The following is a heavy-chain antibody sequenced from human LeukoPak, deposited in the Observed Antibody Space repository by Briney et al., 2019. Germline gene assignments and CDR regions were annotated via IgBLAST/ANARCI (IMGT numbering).Heavy chain of an antibody. CDR2: IYYSGST. Sequence: NPSETLSLTCTVSGGSISSYYWSWIRQPPGKGLEWIGYIYYSGSTNYNPSLKSRVTISVDTSKNQFSLKLSSVTAADTAVYYCARDDWGLAFDIWGQGTMVTVSS. D-gene: IGHD3-16*01. V-gene: IGHV4-59*01. CDR1: GGSISSYY. CDR3: ARDDWGLAFDI. J-gene: IGHJ3*02.